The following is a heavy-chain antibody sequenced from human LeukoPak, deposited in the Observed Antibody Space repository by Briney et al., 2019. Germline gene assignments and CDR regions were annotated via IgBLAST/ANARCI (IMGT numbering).Heavy chain of an antibody. CDR3: PRDGCTNGVCYMVNWFDP. Sequence: SETLSLTCTVSGGSISSSSYYWGWIRRPPGKGLEWIGSIYYSGSTYYNPSLKSRVTKSVDTSKNQFSLKLSSVTAADTAVYYSPRDGCTNGVCYMVNWFDPWGQGTLVTASS. D-gene: IGHD2-8*01. CDR2: IYYSGST. CDR1: GGSISSSSYY. V-gene: IGHV4-39*07. J-gene: IGHJ5*02.